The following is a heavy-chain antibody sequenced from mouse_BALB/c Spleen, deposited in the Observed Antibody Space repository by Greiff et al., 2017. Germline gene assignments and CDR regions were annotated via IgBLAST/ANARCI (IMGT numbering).Heavy chain of an antibody. V-gene: IGHV5-6-5*01. Sequence: EVHLVESGGGLVKPGGSLKLSCAASGFTFSSYAMSWVRQTPEKRLEWVASISSGGSTYYPDSVKGRFTISRDNARNILYLQMSSLRSEDTAMYYCARGGIYDGSRGFAYWGQGTLVTVSA. CDR2: ISSGGST. D-gene: IGHD2-3*01. J-gene: IGHJ3*01. CDR3: ARGGIYDGSRGFAY. CDR1: GFTFSSYA.